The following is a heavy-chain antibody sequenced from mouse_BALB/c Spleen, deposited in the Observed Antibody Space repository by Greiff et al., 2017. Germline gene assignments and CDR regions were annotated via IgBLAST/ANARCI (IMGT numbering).Heavy chain of an antibody. CDR3: ARIYYGYEDYAMDY. D-gene: IGHD1-2*01. CDR1: GFSLTSYG. CDR2: IWSGGST. J-gene: IGHJ4*01. V-gene: IGHV2-4-1*01. Sequence: VKLQESGPGLVQPSQSLSITCTVSGFSLTSYGVHWVRQSPGKGLEWLGVIWSGGSTDYNAAFISRLSISKDNSKSQVFFKMNSLQADDTAIYYCARIYYGYEDYAMDYWGQGTSVTVSS.